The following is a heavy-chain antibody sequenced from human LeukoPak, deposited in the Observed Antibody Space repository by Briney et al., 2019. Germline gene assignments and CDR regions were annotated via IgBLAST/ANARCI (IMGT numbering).Heavy chain of an antibody. Sequence: GASVKVSCKASGHTFTSYAISWVRQAPGQGLEWMGWISAYNVNTNYAQKLQGRVTMTTDTFTSTAYMELRSLRSDDTAVYYCARFELGKHIEVAGIPFDIWGQGTMVTVSS. CDR3: ARFELGKHIEVAGIPFDI. J-gene: IGHJ3*02. V-gene: IGHV1-18*01. CDR1: GHTFTSYA. D-gene: IGHD6-19*01. CDR2: ISAYNVNT.